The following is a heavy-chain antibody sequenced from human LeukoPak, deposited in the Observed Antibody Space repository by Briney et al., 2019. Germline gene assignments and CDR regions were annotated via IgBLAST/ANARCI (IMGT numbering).Heavy chain of an antibody. CDR3: ARGVYPRIFDY. CDR1: GFTFSNYG. J-gene: IGHJ4*02. D-gene: IGHD1-14*01. CDR2: INHSGST. V-gene: IGHV4-34*01. Sequence: PGGSLRLSCAASGFTFSNYGLSWVRQAPGMGLEWIGEINHSGSTNYNPSLKSRVTISVDTSKNQFSLKLSSVTAADTAVYYCARGVYPRIFDYWGQGTLVTVSS.